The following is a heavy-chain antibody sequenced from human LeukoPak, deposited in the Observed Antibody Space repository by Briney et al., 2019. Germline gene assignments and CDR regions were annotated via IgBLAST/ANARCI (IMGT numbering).Heavy chain of an antibody. CDR2: ISYDGSNK. CDR1: GFTFSSYG. Sequence: AGGSLRLSCAASGFTFSSYGMHWVRQAPGKGLEWVAVISYDGSNKYYADSVKGRFTISRDNAKNSLYLQMNSLRAEDTAVYYCARDRGSSWYVDYWGQGTLVTVSS. D-gene: IGHD6-13*01. V-gene: IGHV3-30*03. J-gene: IGHJ4*02. CDR3: ARDRGSSWYVDY.